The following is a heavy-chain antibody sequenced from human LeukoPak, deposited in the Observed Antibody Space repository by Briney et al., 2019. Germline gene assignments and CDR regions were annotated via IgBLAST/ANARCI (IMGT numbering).Heavy chain of an antibody. CDR1: GFTFDDYG. D-gene: IGHD2-2*01. CDR2: INWNGGST. V-gene: IGHV3-20*04. J-gene: IGHJ4*02. CDR3: ATTIVVVPATNKGVDY. Sequence: GGSLRLSCAASGFTFDDYGMSWVRQAPGKGLEWVSGINWNGGSTGYADSVKGRFTISRDNAKNSLYLQMNSLRAEDTALYYCATTIVVVPATNKGVDYWGLGTLVTVSS.